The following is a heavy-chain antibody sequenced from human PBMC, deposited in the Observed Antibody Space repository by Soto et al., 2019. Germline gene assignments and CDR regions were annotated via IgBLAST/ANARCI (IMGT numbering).Heavy chain of an antibody. CDR1: GGTFSSYT. D-gene: IGHD5-12*01. CDR3: ARDQGLRLTYYYYYYMDV. Sequence: SVKVSCKASGGTFSSYTISWVRQAPGQGLEWMGRIIPILGIANYAQKFQGRVTITADKSTSTAYMELSSLRSEDTAVYYCARDQGLRLTYYYYYYMDVWGKGATVTVSS. V-gene: IGHV1-69*04. CDR2: IIPILGIA. J-gene: IGHJ6*03.